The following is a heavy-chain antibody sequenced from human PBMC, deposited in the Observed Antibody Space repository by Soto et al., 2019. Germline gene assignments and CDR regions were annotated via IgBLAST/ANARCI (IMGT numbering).Heavy chain of an antibody. D-gene: IGHD2-15*01. J-gene: IGHJ5*01. CDR3: ARDRCYDGTCYSASDS. CDR1: GFSFSTYN. CDR2: ISTTSFTI. Sequence: EVRLMESGGGWVQPGGSLRLSCAASGFSFSTYNMDWVRQAPGKRPEWIAYISTTSFTIYYADSVKGRFTISRDNDRNSLYLEMNSLRDEDTAVYSCARDRCYDGTCYSASDSWGQGTLVTVSS. V-gene: IGHV3-48*02.